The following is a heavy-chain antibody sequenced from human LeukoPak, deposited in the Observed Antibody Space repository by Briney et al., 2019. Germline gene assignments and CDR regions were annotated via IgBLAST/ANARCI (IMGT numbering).Heavy chain of an antibody. CDR1: GFTFSSYA. CDR2: INGSGGST. D-gene: IGHD2-15*01. V-gene: IGHV3-23*01. Sequence: GGSLRLSCAASGFTFSSYAMSWVRQAPGKGLDWVSGINGSGGSTYYAYSVKGRFTISRDNYKHTLSLQMNSLRAEDTAVYYCAKDNRDNYYYYYYMDVWGKGTTVTVSS. CDR3: AKDNRDNYYYYYYMDV. J-gene: IGHJ6*03.